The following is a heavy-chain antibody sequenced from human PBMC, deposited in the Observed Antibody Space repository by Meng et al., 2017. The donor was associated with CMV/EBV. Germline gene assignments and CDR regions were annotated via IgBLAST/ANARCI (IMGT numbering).Heavy chain of an antibody. V-gene: IGHV1-8*03. Sequence: ASVKVSCKASGYTFTGYDINWVRQATGQGLEWMGWMNPNSGNTGYAQKFQGRVTITRNSSISTAYMELSSLRSEDTAVYYGAREVGDGNDINYYYYYGMDVWGQGTTVTVSS. J-gene: IGHJ6*02. D-gene: IGHD3-9*01. CDR3: AREVGDGNDINYYYYYGMDV. CDR1: GYTFTGYD. CDR2: MNPNSGNT.